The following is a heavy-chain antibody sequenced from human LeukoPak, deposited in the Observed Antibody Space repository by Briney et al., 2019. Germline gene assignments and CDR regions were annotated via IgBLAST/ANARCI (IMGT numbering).Heavy chain of an antibody. CDR1: GFTFSSYW. CDR2: IKQDGSEK. D-gene: IGHD1-20*01. Sequence: GGSLRLSCAASGFTFSSYWMSWVRQAPGKGLEWVANIKQDGSEKYYADSVKGRFTISRDNAKNSLYLQMNSLRAEDTALYYCAKDYGITGTRTFDYWGQGTLVTVSS. J-gene: IGHJ4*02. V-gene: IGHV3-7*03. CDR3: AKDYGITGTRTFDY.